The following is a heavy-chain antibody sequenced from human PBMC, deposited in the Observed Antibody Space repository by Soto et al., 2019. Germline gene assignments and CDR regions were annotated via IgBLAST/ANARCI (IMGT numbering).Heavy chain of an antibody. CDR3: ARFYGSGTC. CDR2: ISYDGSNK. J-gene: IGHJ4*02. V-gene: IGHV3-30-3*01. Sequence: QVQLVESGGGVVQPGRSLRLSCAASGFTFSSYAMHWVRQAPGKGLEWVAVISYDGSNKYYADSVKGRFTISRDNSKNSLYLQMNSLRAEDTAVYYCARFYGSGTCWGQGTLVTVSS. CDR1: GFTFSSYA. D-gene: IGHD3-10*01.